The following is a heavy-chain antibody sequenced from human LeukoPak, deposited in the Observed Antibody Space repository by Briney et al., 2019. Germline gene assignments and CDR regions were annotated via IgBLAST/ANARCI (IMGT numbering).Heavy chain of an antibody. Sequence: GGSLRLSCAASGFTFSSYAMHWVRQAPGKGLEWVAVILYDGSNKYYADSVKGRFTISRDNSKNTLYLQMNSLRAEDTAVYYCARGPDYGDVNWFDPWGQGTLVTVSS. CDR1: GFTFSSYA. J-gene: IGHJ5*02. V-gene: IGHV3-30-3*01. D-gene: IGHD4-17*01. CDR2: ILYDGSNK. CDR3: ARGPDYGDVNWFDP.